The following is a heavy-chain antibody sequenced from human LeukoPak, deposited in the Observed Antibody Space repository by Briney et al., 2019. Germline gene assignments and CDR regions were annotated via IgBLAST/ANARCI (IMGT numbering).Heavy chain of an antibody. CDR2: VSGSGVST. CDR1: GFTFSSYA. CDR3: TKDHGSYGSGSLLFDY. D-gene: IGHD3-10*01. V-gene: IGHV3-23*01. Sequence: GTSLRLSCAASGFTFSSYAMNWVRQAPGKGLEWVASVSGSGVSTYYADSVKGRFTISRDNSRNTLYLQMNSLRAEDTAAYYCTKDHGSYGSGSLLFDYWGQGTLVTVSS. J-gene: IGHJ4*02.